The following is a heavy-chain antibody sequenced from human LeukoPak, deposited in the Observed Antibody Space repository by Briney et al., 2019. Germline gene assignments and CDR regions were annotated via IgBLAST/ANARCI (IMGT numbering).Heavy chain of an antibody. Sequence: ASVKLSCKASGYTFTSYGISWVRQAPGQGLEWMGWISAYNGNTNYAQKLQGRVTMTTDTSTSTAYMELRSLKSDDTAVYYCARTHGYGDRYNWFDPWGQGTLVTVSS. CDR3: ARTHGYGDRYNWFDP. V-gene: IGHV1-18*01. CDR2: ISAYNGNT. D-gene: IGHD4-17*01. J-gene: IGHJ5*02. CDR1: GYTFTSYG.